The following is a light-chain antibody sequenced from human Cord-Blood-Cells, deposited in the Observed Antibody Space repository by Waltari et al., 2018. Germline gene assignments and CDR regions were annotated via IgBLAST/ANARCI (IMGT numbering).Light chain of an antibody. V-gene: IGLV2-14*01. CDR2: DVS. CDR3: SSYTSSSTVV. J-gene: IGLJ2*01. CDR1: SSDVGGYNY. Sequence: QSALTQPASVSGSPGPSITISCTGTSSDVGGYNYVSWYQQHPGKAPKLMISDVSKRPSGVSNRFSGSKSGNTASLTISGLQAEDEADYYCSSYTSSSTVVFGGGTKLTVL.